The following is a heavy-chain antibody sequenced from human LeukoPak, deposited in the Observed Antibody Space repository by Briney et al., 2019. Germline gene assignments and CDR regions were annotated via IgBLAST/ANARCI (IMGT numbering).Heavy chain of an antibody. J-gene: IGHJ2*01. CDR1: GYSISSGYY. CDR3: AREDYDDSGAWYFDL. D-gene: IGHD3-3*01. V-gene: IGHV4-38-2*02. Sequence: SETLSLTCTVSGYSISSGYYWGWIRQPPGKGLEWIGSIYYSGNTYYNASLKSRVTISVDTSKNQFSLKLTSVTAADTAVYYCAREDYDDSGAWYFDLWGRGTLVTVSS. CDR2: IYYSGNT.